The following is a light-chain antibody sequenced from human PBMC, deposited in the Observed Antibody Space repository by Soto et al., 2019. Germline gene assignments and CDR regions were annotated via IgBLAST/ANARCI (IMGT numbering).Light chain of an antibody. CDR1: SSDVGNYKF. Sequence: QSVLTQPDSVSGSPGQSITISCTGTSSDVGNYKFVSWLQQLPGKAPKLMIYEGSKRPSGASARFSGSKSGNTASLTISGLQAEDEADYYCCPYVGSNTFVFGTGTKVTV. CDR2: EGS. CDR3: CPYVGSNTFV. J-gene: IGLJ1*01. V-gene: IGLV2-23*03.